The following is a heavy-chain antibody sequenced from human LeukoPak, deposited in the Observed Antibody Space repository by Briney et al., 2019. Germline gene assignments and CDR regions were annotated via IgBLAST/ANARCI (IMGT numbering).Heavy chain of an antibody. CDR1: GGSISSYY. CDR2: IHYTGST. J-gene: IGHJ5*02. Sequence: SETLSLTCTVSGGSISSYYWSWIRQSSGKGLECIGYIHYTGSTNYNPSLKSRVTISVETSKNQFSLKLKSVTAADTAVYYCARGRSGYSYGYGNGYNWFDPWGQGTLVTVSS. D-gene: IGHD5-18*01. V-gene: IGHV4-59*01. CDR3: ARGRSGYSYGYGNGYNWFDP.